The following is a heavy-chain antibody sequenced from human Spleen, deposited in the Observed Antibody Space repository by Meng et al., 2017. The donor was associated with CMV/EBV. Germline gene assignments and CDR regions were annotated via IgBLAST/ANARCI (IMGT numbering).Heavy chain of an antibody. V-gene: IGHV1-2*02. CDR1: GYPFSYDD. Sequence: CKASGYPFSYDDIHWVRQAPGKGLEWMGWINPNTGDTNYAQKFQGRVSMTRDTSITTAYMELRSLTSDDTAVYYCARDGGNLDWFDPWGQGTLVTVSS. D-gene: IGHD4-23*01. CDR3: ARDGGNLDWFDP. CDR2: INPNTGDT. J-gene: IGHJ5*02.